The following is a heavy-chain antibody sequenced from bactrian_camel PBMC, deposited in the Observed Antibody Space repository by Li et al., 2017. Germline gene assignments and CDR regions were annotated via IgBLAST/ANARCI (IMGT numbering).Heavy chain of an antibody. CDR1: EYGYMRHC. D-gene: IGHD2*01. Sequence: HVQLVESGGGSVQARGSLKLSCVVSEYGYMRHCLAWFRQAPGEERDGVAAMWPGGGSTYYSDSVKGRFTIQKDNVKNTLYLQMNSLKPEDTAMYYCAAPPGRPVDCFGTIRALDAQLLYERTNRGQGTQVTVS. J-gene: IGHJ4*01. CDR2: MWPGGGST. CDR3: AAPPGRPVDCFGTIRALDAQLLYERTN. V-gene: IGHV3S1*01.